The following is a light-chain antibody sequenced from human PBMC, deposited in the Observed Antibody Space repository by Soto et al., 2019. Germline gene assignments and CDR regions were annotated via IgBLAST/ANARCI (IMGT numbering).Light chain of an antibody. CDR1: QGISSY. CDR3: QQLNSYPIT. Sequence: DIQVTQSPSSVSASVGDRVTITCRASQGISSYLAWYQQKPGKAPKLLIYAASTLQSGVPSRFSGSGSGTEFTLTISRLQPEDFATYYCQQLNSYPITFGQGTRLEIK. CDR2: AAS. V-gene: IGKV1-9*01. J-gene: IGKJ5*01.